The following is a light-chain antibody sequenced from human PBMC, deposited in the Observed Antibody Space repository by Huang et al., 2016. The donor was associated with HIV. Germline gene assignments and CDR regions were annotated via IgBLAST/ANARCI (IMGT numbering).Light chain of an antibody. CDR1: QSVSSY. CDR3: QQRSNWQT. Sequence: EIVLTQSPATLSLSPGERATLSCRASQSVSSYLAWYQQKPGQAPRLLIYDASNRAAGIPGSFSGSGSGTHFTLTISSLEPEDFAVYYCQQRSNWQTFGQGTKVEIK. V-gene: IGKV3-11*01. CDR2: DAS. J-gene: IGKJ1*01.